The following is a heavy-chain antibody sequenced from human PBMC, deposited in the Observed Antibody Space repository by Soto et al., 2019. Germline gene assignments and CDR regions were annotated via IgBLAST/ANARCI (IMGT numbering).Heavy chain of an antibody. Sequence: GESLKISCQGSGYSFASYWIGWVRQMPGKDLEWMGTIYPGDSDTRYSPSFQGQVTISADKSLRTAYLQWTSLKASDTALYYCARTRSFTLGFYYDGMDVWGQGTTVTVSS. V-gene: IGHV5-51*01. J-gene: IGHJ6*02. CDR1: GYSFASYW. D-gene: IGHD6-6*01. CDR2: IYPGDSDT. CDR3: ARTRSFTLGFYYDGMDV.